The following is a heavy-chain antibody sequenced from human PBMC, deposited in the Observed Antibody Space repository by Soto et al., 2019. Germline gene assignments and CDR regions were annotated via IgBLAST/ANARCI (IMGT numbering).Heavy chain of an antibody. J-gene: IGHJ4*02. CDR3: AKLSDFWSGYYPAGYFDY. D-gene: IGHD3-3*01. CDR1: GFTFSTYA. V-gene: IGHV3-23*01. CDR2: ISGSGGRT. Sequence: PGGSLRLSCAASGFTFSTYAMSWVRQAPGKGLEWVSGISGSGGRTYYADSVKGRFTISRDNSKNTPYLQMNSLRAEDTAVYYCAKLSDFWSGYYPAGYFDYWGQGTLVTVSS.